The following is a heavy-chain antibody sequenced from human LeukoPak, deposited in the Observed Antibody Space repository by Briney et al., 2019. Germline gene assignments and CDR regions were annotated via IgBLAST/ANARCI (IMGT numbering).Heavy chain of an antibody. CDR2: IYTSGST. V-gene: IGHV4-61*02. J-gene: IGHJ3*02. Sequence: SQTLSLTCAVSGGSISSGGYYWSWIRQPAGKGLEWVGRIYTSGSTNYNPSLKSRVTMSVDTSKNQFSLNLTSVTAADTAVYYCARSIEAAGRAFDIWGQGTKVSVSS. D-gene: IGHD6-13*01. CDR3: ARSIEAAGRAFDI. CDR1: GGSISSGGYY.